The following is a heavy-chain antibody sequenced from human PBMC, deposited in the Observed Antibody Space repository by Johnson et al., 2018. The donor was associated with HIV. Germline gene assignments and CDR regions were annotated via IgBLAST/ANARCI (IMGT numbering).Heavy chain of an antibody. J-gene: IGHJ3*02. V-gene: IGHV3-30*18. Sequence: QVQLVESGGGVVQPGRSVRLSCAASRFTFSSYAMHWVRQAPGKGLEWVAVISYDGSNKYYADSVKGRFTISRDNSKNTLYLQMNSLRPEDTAVYYCAKSGLFVLVVYSPDVFDIWGQGTMVTVSS. CDR3: AKSGLFVLVVYSPDVFDI. CDR2: ISYDGSNK. CDR1: RFTFSSYA. D-gene: IGHD2-8*02.